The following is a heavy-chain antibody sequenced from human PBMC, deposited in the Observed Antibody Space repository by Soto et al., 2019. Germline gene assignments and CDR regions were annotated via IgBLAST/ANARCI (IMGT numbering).Heavy chain of an antibody. Sequence: GASVKVSCKASGGTFSSYTISWVRQAPGQGLEWMGRIIPILGIANYAQKFQGRVTITADKSTSTAYMELSSLRSEDTAVYYCARGSLRYFDWFPFDPWGQGTLVTVSS. CDR2: IIPILGIA. D-gene: IGHD3-9*01. CDR3: ARGSLRYFDWFPFDP. CDR1: GGTFSSYT. J-gene: IGHJ5*02. V-gene: IGHV1-69*02.